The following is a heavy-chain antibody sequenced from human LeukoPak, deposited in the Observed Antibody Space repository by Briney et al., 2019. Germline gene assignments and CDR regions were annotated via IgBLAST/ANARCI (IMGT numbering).Heavy chain of an antibody. Sequence: SETLSLTCAVYGGSFSGYYWSWIRQPPGKGLEWIEEINHSGSTNYNPSLKSRVTISVDTSKNQFSLKLSSVTAADTAVYYCARAVPSAAGMVRWFDPWGQGTLVTVSS. CDR2: INHSGST. V-gene: IGHV4-34*01. CDR3: ARAVPSAAGMVRWFDP. CDR1: GGSFSGYY. J-gene: IGHJ5*02. D-gene: IGHD6-13*01.